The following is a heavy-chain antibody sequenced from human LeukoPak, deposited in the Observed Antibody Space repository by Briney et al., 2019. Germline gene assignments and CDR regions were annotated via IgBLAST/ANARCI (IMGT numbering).Heavy chain of an antibody. J-gene: IGHJ5*02. V-gene: IGHV4-61*02. Sequence: SQTLSLTCTVSGGSISSGSYYWSWIRQPAGKGLEWIGRIYTSGSTNYNPSLKSRVTMSVDTSKNQFSLKLSSVTAADTAVYYCARDFSPLGTKHQTKNWFDPWGQGTLVTVSS. CDR3: ARDFSPLGTKHQTKNWFDP. CDR1: GGSISSGSYY. CDR2: IYTSGST. D-gene: IGHD1-14*01.